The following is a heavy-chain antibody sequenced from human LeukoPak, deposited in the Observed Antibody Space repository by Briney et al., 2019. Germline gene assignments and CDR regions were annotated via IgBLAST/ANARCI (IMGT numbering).Heavy chain of an antibody. J-gene: IGHJ6*02. CDR3: ARLPSRDNWDRGYYYYGMDV. CDR1: GGSISSYY. D-gene: IGHD1-20*01. V-gene: IGHV4-59*08. CDR2: IYYSGST. Sequence: SSETLSLTCTVSGGSISSYYWSWIRQPPGKGLEWIGCIYYSGSTNYNPSLKSRVTISVDTSKNQFSLKLSSVTAADTAVYYCARLPSRDNWDRGYYYYGMDVWGQGTTVTVSS.